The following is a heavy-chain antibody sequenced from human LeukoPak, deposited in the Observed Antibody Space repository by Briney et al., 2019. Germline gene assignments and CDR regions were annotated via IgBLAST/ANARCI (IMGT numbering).Heavy chain of an antibody. CDR1: GGSISRSSYY. D-gene: IGHD3-22*01. J-gene: IGHJ3*02. CDR2: IYYSGST. V-gene: IGHV4-39*07. Sequence: SETLSLTCTVSGGSISRSSYYWGWIRQPPGKGLEWIGSIYYSGSTYYNPSLKSRVTISVDTPKNQFSLKLSSVTAADTAVYYCARDLGRGYRGITGTFDIWGQGTMVTVSS. CDR3: ARDLGRGYRGITGTFDI.